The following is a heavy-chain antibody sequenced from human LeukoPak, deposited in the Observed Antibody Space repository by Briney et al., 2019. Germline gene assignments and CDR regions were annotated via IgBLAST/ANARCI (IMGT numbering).Heavy chain of an antibody. D-gene: IGHD3-22*01. J-gene: IGHJ4*02. V-gene: IGHV3-20*04. CDR2: INWNGGST. Sequence: GGSLRLSCAASGFTFDDYGMSWVRQAPGKGLEWVSGINWNGGSTGYADSVKGRFTFSRDNAKNSLYLQMNSLRAEDTAVYYCVRVDSSGYGLHWGLDYWGQGTLVTVSS. CDR1: GFTFDDYG. CDR3: VRVDSSGYGLHWGLDY.